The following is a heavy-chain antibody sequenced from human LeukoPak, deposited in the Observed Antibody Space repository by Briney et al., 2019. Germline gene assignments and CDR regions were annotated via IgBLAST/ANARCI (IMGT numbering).Heavy chain of an antibody. J-gene: IGHJ3*02. Sequence: SETLSLTCTVSGGSISSSSYYWGWIRQPPGKGLEGIGSIYYSGSTYYNPSLKSRVTISVDTSKNQFSLKLSSATAADTAVYYCARASTIWFGELLICDAFDIWGQGTMVTVSS. CDR1: GGSISSSSYY. D-gene: IGHD3-10*01. CDR3: ARASTIWFGELLICDAFDI. CDR2: IYYSGST. V-gene: IGHV4-39*01.